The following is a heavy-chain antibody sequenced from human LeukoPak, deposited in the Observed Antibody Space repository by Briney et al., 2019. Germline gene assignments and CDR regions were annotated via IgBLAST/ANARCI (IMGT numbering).Heavy chain of an antibody. D-gene: IGHD6-13*01. CDR1: GGSISSYH. J-gene: IGHJ5*02. CDR2: ISYSGIS. Sequence: PSETLSLTCSVSGGSISSYHWSWIRQPPGKGLGWIGYISYSGISTYNPSLKSRVAISLDTSKNQFSLRLSSVTAADTAVYYCARVGQLVTGAWFDPWGQGTLVTVSS. CDR3: ARVGQLVTGAWFDP. V-gene: IGHV4-59*01.